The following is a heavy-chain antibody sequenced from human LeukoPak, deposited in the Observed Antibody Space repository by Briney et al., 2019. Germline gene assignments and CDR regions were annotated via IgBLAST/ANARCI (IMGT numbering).Heavy chain of an antibody. Sequence: SETLSLTCTVSGGSISSYYWSWIRQPPGKGLEWIGYIYCSGSTNYNPSLKSRVTISVDTSKNQFSLKLSSVTAADTAVYYCARGLGPLAFDIWGQGTMVTVSS. J-gene: IGHJ3*02. CDR1: GGSISSYY. CDR2: IYCSGST. V-gene: IGHV4-59*01. CDR3: ARGLGPLAFDI.